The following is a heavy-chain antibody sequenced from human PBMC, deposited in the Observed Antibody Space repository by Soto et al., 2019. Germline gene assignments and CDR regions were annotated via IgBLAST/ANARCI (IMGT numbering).Heavy chain of an antibody. CDR1: GFTFSRYA. J-gene: IGHJ5*02. V-gene: IGHV3-23*01. CDR3: AKGGDYGSGLFDP. Sequence: EVQLLESGGGLVQPGGSLRVSCAASGFTFSRYAMSWVRQAPGKGLEWVSAISGRGGSTYYADSVKGRFTISRDNSKNTLYLQMNSLRAEDTAVYYCAKGGDYGSGLFDPWGPGTLVTASS. D-gene: IGHD3-10*01. CDR2: ISGRGGST.